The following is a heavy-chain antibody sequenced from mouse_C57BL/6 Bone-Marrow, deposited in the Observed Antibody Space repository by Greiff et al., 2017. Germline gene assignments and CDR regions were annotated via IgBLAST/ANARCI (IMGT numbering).Heavy chain of an antibody. Sequence: DVKLQESGPGLVKPSPSLSLTCSVTGYSITSGYYWNWIRQFPGNKLEWMGYISYDGSNNYNPSLKNRISITRDTSKNQFFLKWNSVPTEDTATYSCAGEGDSNYGFAYWGQGTLVTVSA. CDR1: GYSITSGYY. V-gene: IGHV3-6*01. CDR2: ISYDGSN. J-gene: IGHJ3*01. D-gene: IGHD2-5*01. CDR3: AGEGDSNYGFAY.